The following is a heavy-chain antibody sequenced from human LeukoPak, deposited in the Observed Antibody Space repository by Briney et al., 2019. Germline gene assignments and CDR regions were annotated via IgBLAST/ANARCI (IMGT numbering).Heavy chain of an antibody. CDR2: IYSGGST. D-gene: IGHD4-17*01. CDR1: GFTVSGKY. V-gene: IGHV3-53*01. J-gene: IGHJ4*02. Sequence: GGSLRLSCAASGFTVSGKYMGWVRQAPGKGLEWVSVIYSGGSTYYTDSVRGRFTISRDNSKNTLDLQMNSLRAEDTAVYYCVTPGPTVTGGFEYWGQGTLVTVSS. CDR3: VTPGPTVTGGFEY.